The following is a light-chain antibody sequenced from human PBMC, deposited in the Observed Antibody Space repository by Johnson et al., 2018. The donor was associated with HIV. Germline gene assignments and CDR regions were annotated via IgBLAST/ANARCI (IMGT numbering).Light chain of an antibody. CDR2: SNN. Sequence: QSVLTQSPSVSAAPGQKVTISCSGSSSTIGNNFVSWYQVLPGTAPKLLIYSNNQRPSGVPDRFSGSMSGTSASLAISGLQPWDESDYYCAAWDASLNVYYVFGTGTKVTGL. CDR1: SSTIGNNF. V-gene: IGLV1-44*01. J-gene: IGLJ1*01. CDR3: AAWDASLNVYYV.